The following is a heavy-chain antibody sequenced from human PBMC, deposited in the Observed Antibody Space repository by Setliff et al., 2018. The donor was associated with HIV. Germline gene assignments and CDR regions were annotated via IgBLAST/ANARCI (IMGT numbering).Heavy chain of an antibody. CDR2: IHAGSGDT. CDR3: ARDHPGIAY. J-gene: IGHJ4*02. V-gene: IGHV1-3*01. Sequence: ASVKVSCKASGYTFTNNVIHWVRQAPGQRLEWMGWIHAGSGDTQYSRKFQGRVTITRDTSASTVYMELSSLRSEDTAMYYCARDHPGIAYWGQGTMVTVSS. CDR1: GYTFTNNV.